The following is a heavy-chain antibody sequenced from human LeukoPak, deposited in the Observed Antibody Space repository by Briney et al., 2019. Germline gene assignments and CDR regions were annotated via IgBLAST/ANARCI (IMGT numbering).Heavy chain of an antibody. V-gene: IGHV3-21*01. J-gene: IGHJ6*02. Sequence: PGGSLRLPCAASGFTFSSYSMNWVRQAPGKGLEWVSSISSSSSYIYYADSVKGRFTISRDNAKNSLYLQMNSLRAEDTAVYYCARIYDGDYALYYGMDVWGQGTTVTVSS. CDR1: GFTFSSYS. CDR2: ISSSSSYI. D-gene: IGHD4-17*01. CDR3: ARIYDGDYALYYGMDV.